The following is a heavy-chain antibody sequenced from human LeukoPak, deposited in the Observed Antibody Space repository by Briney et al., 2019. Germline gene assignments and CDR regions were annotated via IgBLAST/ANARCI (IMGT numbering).Heavy chain of an antibody. CDR1: GGSISSGSYY. J-gene: IGHJ6*03. CDR2: INHSGST. CDR3: ARGSDSKKRINYYYMDV. Sequence: PSQTLSLTCTVSGGSISSGSYYWSWIRQPPGKGLEWIGEINHSGSTNYNPSLKSRVTISVDTSKNQFSLKLSSVTAADTAVYYCARGSDSKKRINYYYMDVWGKGTTVTVSS. V-gene: IGHV4-39*07. D-gene: IGHD4-11*01.